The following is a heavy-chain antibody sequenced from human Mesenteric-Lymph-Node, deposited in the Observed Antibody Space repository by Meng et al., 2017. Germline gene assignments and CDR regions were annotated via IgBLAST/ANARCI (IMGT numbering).Heavy chain of an antibody. D-gene: IGHD2-21*02. J-gene: IGHJ3*02. CDR3: AAGLAYCGGVCSGAFDI. Sequence: KVSCKGSGYSSASQWIGWVRQMPGKGLEWMGIIYPGNSDTRYSPSFQGQVTISADRSISTTYLQWSSLKASDTAMYYCAAGLAYCGGVCSGAFDIWGQGTMVTVSS. CDR1: GYSSASQW. V-gene: IGHV5-51*01. CDR2: IYPGNSDT.